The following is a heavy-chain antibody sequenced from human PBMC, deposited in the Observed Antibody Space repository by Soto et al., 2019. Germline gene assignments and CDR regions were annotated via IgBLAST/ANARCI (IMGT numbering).Heavy chain of an antibody. D-gene: IGHD6-13*01. CDR2: IYYSGST. Sequence: PXETLSLTCTVSGGSISSSSYYWGWIRQPPGKGLEWIGSIYYSGSTYYNPSLKSRVTISVDTSKNQFSLKLSSVTAADTAVYYCARTAGEQQLVVRYYYGMDVWGQGTTVTVSS. J-gene: IGHJ6*02. CDR1: GGSISSSSYY. CDR3: ARTAGEQQLVVRYYYGMDV. V-gene: IGHV4-39*01.